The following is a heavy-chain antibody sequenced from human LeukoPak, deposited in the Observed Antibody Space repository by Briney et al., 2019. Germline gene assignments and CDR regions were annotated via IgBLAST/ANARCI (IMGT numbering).Heavy chain of an antibody. D-gene: IGHD4-17*01. J-gene: IGHJ4*02. CDR1: GFTFSDYY. Sequence: GGSLRLSCAASGFTFSDYYMSWIRQAPGKGLEWVSYISSSGSTIYYADSVKGRFTISRDNAKNSLYLQMNSLRVDDTAVYYCARHKENYGDSCLDDDWGQGTLVTVSS. V-gene: IGHV3-11*01. CDR3: ARHKENYGDSCLDDD. CDR2: ISSSGSTI.